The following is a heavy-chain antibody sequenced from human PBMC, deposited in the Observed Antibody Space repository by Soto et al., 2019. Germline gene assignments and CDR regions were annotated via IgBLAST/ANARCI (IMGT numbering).Heavy chain of an antibody. CDR2: ISGSGGST. D-gene: IGHD2-21*02. V-gene: IGHV3-23*01. J-gene: IGHJ4*02. Sequence: GGSLRLSCAASGFTFSSYAMSWVRQAPGKGLEWVSAISGSGGSTYYADSVKGRFTISRDNSKNTLYLQMNSLRAEDTAVYYCAKIRAEYCGGDCYPTGYFDYWGQGTLVTVSS. CDR1: GFTFSSYA. CDR3: AKIRAEYCGGDCYPTGYFDY.